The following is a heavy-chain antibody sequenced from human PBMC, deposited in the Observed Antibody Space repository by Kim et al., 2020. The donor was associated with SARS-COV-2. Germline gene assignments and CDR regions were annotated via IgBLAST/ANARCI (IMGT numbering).Heavy chain of an antibody. Sequence: TDPGKGRFTTSSDKTKNTMYLHRNSLRAEDTAVYYCAREAATRGYGMDVWGQGTTVTVSS. J-gene: IGHJ6*02. D-gene: IGHD3-16*01. V-gene: IGHV3-30*10. CDR3: AREAATRGYGMDV.